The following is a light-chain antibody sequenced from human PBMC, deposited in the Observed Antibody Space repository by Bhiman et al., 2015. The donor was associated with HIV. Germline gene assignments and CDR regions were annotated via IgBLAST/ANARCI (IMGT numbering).Light chain of an antibody. CDR2: QDT. V-gene: IGLV3-1*01. CDR1: KLGDKY. J-gene: IGLJ1*01. Sequence: SYELTQPPSVSVSPGQTASITCSGDKLGDKYVSWYQQKPGQSPVVVIYQDTKRPSGIPERFSGSNSGNTATLTISGTQAMDEADYYCQAWDSSTAVFGTGTKVTVL. CDR3: QAWDSSTAV.